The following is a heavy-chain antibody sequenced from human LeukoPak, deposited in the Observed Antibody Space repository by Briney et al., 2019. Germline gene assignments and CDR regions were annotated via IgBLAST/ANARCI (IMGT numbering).Heavy chain of an antibody. Sequence: GGSVTLVCAPSGPILSIYAMSWVRLAPGGGLGWLSCIGATGVSTFYGDSVKGRFTMSRDNSKNTLYLRMDSLRAEDTAVYYCAKDQGGYSAYGHLDYWGQGTPVTVSS. V-gene: IGHV3-23*01. CDR2: IGATGVST. CDR3: AKDQGGYSAYGHLDY. CDR1: GPILSIYA. D-gene: IGHD5-12*01. J-gene: IGHJ4*02.